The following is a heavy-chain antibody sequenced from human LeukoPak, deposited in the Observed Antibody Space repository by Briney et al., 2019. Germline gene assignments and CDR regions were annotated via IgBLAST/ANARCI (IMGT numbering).Heavy chain of an antibody. CDR3: AKSPYGDYANYYFDY. D-gene: IGHD4-17*01. Sequence: SLRLSCAPSGVTFDDYAMHWVRPAPGKGLEWVSGISWNSGSIGYADSVKGRFTISRDNAKNSLYLQMNSLRAEDMALYYCAKSPYGDYANYYFDYWGQGTLVTVSS. CDR1: GVTFDDYA. CDR2: ISWNSGSI. V-gene: IGHV3-9*03. J-gene: IGHJ4*02.